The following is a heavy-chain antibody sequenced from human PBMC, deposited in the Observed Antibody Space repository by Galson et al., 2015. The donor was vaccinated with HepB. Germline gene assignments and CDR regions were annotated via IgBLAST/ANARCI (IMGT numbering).Heavy chain of an antibody. V-gene: IGHV3-21*01. CDR1: GFTFSSYS. CDR2: ISSSSSYI. CDR3: ARVGSSSGSYSITSFFDY. D-gene: IGHD1-26*01. Sequence: SLRLSCAASGFTFSSYSMNWVRQAPGKGLEWVSSISSSSSYIYYADSVKGRFTISRDNAKNSLYLQMNSLRAEDTAVYYCARVGSSSGSYSITSFFDYWGQGTLVTVSS. J-gene: IGHJ4*02.